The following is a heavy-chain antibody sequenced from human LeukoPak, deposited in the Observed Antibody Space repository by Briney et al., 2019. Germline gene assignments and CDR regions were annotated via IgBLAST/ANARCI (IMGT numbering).Heavy chain of an antibody. Sequence: PSETLSLTCTVSGGSISSSSYYWGWIRQPPGKGLEWIGSIYYSGSTYYNPSLKSRVTISVDTSKNQFSLKLSSVTAADTAVYYCARTAAGGWLRSYYYMDVWGKGTTVTISS. CDR3: ARTAAGGWLRSYYYMDV. CDR1: GGSISSSSYY. J-gene: IGHJ6*03. CDR2: IYYSGST. D-gene: IGHD5-24*01. V-gene: IGHV4-39*01.